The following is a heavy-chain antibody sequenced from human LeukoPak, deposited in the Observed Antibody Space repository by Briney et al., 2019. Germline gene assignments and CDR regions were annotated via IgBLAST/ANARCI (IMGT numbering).Heavy chain of an antibody. CDR2: IYHSGST. Sequence: GSLRLSCAASGFTFSSYAMSWVREAPGTGLEWIGSIYHSGSTYYNPSLKSRVTISVDTSKNQFSLKLSSVTAADTAVYYCARQLGYCSSTSCYADKVDYWGQGTLVTVSS. CDR3: ARQLGYCSSTSCYADKVDY. CDR1: GFTFSSYA. D-gene: IGHD2-2*01. V-gene: IGHV4-38-2*01. J-gene: IGHJ4*02.